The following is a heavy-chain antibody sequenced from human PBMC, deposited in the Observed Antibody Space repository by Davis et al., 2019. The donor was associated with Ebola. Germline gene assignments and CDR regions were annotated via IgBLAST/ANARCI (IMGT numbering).Heavy chain of an antibody. V-gene: IGHV3-23*01. D-gene: IGHD2/OR15-2a*01. CDR1: GFTFSNYG. CDR2: ISGAGGTT. Sequence: GESLKISCAASGFTFSNYGMSWVRQAPGMGLEWVSTISGAGGTTYYADSVKGRFSISRDKSTDTLYLQLNSLRVEDTAIYYCVKDSSNIWFDIWGQGTLITVSS. CDR3: VKDSSNIWFDI. J-gene: IGHJ3*02.